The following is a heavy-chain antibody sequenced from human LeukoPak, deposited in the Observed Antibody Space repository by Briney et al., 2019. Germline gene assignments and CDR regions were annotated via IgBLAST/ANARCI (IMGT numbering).Heavy chain of an antibody. CDR2: INHSGST. CDR3: ARGYSSSWWGTRYFDY. Sequence: GTLRLSCAASGFTFSRNGMTWVRQPPGKGLEWIGEINHSGSTNYNPSLKSRVTISVDTSKNQFSLKLSSVTAADTAVYYCARGYSSSWWGTRYFDYWGQGTLVTVSS. CDR1: GFTFSRNG. D-gene: IGHD6-13*01. J-gene: IGHJ4*02. V-gene: IGHV4-34*01.